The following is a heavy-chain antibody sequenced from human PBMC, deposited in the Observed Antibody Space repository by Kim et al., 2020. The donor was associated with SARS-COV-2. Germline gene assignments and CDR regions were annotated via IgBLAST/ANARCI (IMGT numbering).Heavy chain of an antibody. CDR2: INPSGGST. V-gene: IGHV1-46*01. CDR3: ARDLLSITGTVGWFDP. Sequence: ASVKVSCKASGYTFTSYYMHWVRQAPGQGLEWMGIINPSGGSTSYAQKFQGRVTMTRDTSTSTVYMELSSLRSEDTAVYYCARDLLSITGTVGWFDPWGQRTLVTVSS. J-gene: IGHJ5*02. CDR1: GYTFTSYY. D-gene: IGHD1-7*01.